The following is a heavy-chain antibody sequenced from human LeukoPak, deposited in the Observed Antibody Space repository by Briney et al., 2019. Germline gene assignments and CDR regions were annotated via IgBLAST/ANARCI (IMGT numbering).Heavy chain of an antibody. CDR1: GFTFSSYW. Sequence: HPGGSLRLSCAASGFTFSSYWMSWVRQAPGKGLEWVANIKQDGSEKYYVDSVKGRFTISRDNAKNSLYLQMNSLRAEDTAVYYCARESTYYDYVWGSYRSLYFDYWGQGTLVTVSS. D-gene: IGHD3-16*02. V-gene: IGHV3-7*01. CDR3: ARESTYYDYVWGSYRSLYFDY. J-gene: IGHJ4*02. CDR2: IKQDGSEK.